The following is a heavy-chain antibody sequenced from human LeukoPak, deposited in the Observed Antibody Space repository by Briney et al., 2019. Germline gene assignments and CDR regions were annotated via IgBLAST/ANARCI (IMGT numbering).Heavy chain of an antibody. CDR3: ARHGGAAVTLLDY. D-gene: IGHD4-23*01. J-gene: IGHJ4*02. CDR1: GGSISSYY. CDR2: IYYSRST. V-gene: IGHV4-59*08. Sequence: SETLSLTCTVSGGSISSYYWSWIRQPPGKGLEWIGYIYYSRSTNYNPSLKSRVTISVDTSKNQFSLKLSSVTAADTAVYYCARHGGAAVTLLDYWGQGTLVTVSS.